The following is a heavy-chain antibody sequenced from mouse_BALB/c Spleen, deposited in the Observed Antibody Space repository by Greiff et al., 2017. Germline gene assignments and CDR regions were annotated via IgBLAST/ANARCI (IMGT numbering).Heavy chain of an antibody. J-gene: IGHJ4*01. CDR3: AKICYYGSSYEDYAMDY. CDR2: ISNGGGST. CDR1: GFTFSSYT. Sequence: EVKLQESGGGLVQPGGSLKLSCAASGFTFSSYTMSWVRQTPEKRLEWVAYISNGGGSTYYPDTVKGRFTISRDNAKNTLYLQMSSLKSEDTAMYYCAKICYYGSSYEDYAMDYWGQGTSVTVSS. V-gene: IGHV5-12-2*01. D-gene: IGHD1-1*01.